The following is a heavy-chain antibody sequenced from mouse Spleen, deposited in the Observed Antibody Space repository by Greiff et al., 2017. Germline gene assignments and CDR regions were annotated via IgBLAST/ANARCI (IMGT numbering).Heavy chain of an antibody. CDR3: ARRIGDYYGSSWFAY. V-gene: IGHV1-64*01. D-gene: IGHD1-1*01. CDR1: GYTFTSYW. Sequence: QVQLQQPGAELVKPGASVKLSCKASGYTFTSYWMHWVKQRPGQGLEWIGMIHPNSGSTNYNEKFKSKATLTVDKSSSTAYMQLSSLTSEDSAVYYCARRIGDYYGSSWFAYWGQGTLVTVSA. J-gene: IGHJ3*01. CDR2: IHPNSGST.